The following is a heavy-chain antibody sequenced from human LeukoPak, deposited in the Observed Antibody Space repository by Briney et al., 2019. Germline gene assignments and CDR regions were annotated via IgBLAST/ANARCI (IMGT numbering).Heavy chain of an antibody. Sequence: GRSLRLSCAVSGFTLDDYAMHWVRQVPGKGLEWVSGISWSSGTIHYADSVKGRFTISRDNAKNSLYLQMNSVTAEDTALYYCAKDGDTSYKMLCYFDLWGRGTLVTVSS. CDR2: ISWSSGTI. CDR3: AKDGDTSYKMLCYFDL. D-gene: IGHD3-16*01. CDR1: GFTLDDYA. J-gene: IGHJ2*01. V-gene: IGHV3-9*01.